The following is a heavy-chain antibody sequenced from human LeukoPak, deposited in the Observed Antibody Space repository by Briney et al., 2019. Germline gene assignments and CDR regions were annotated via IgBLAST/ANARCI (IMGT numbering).Heavy chain of an antibody. CDR1: GYTLTELS. D-gene: IGHD5-12*01. CDR3: ATPVARNYYFDY. V-gene: IGHV1-24*01. CDR2: FDPEDGGT. J-gene: IGHJ4*02. Sequence: GASVKVSCKVSGYTLTELSMHWVRQAPGKGLEWMGGFDPEDGGTIYAQKFQGRVTMTEDTSTDTAYMELSSLRSEDTAVYYCATPVARNYYFDYWGQGTLVTVSS.